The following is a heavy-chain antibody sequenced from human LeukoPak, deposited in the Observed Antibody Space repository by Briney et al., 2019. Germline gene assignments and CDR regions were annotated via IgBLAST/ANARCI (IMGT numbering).Heavy chain of an antibody. Sequence: GRSLRHSCAASGFTFSSYGMHWVRQAPGKGLEWVAVISYDGSNKYYADSVKGRFTISRDNSKNTLYLQMNSLRAEDTAVYYCAKDATIAAADYWGQGTLVTVSS. CDR3: AKDATIAAADY. CDR1: GFTFSSYG. V-gene: IGHV3-30*18. D-gene: IGHD6-13*01. J-gene: IGHJ4*02. CDR2: ISYDGSNK.